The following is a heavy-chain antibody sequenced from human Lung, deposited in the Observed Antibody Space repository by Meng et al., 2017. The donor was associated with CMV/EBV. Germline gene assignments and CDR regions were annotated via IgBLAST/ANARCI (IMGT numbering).Heavy chain of an antibody. V-gene: IGHV3-21*01. D-gene: IGHD4-17*01. CDR3: ENRMTTVTTGDY. J-gene: IGHJ4*02. CDR1: GFTFSSYS. Sequence: GGSXRLXCAASGFTFSSYSVNWVRQAPGKGLEWVSSISSSSSYSYYADSVKGRFTISRDNAKKSLYLEMNSLRAEDTARYYCENRMTTVTTGDYWGQGTVVTGSS. CDR2: ISSSSSYS.